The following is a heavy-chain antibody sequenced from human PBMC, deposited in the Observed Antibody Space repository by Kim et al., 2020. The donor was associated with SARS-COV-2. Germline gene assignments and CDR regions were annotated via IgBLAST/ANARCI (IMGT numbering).Heavy chain of an antibody. V-gene: IGHV4-59*01. J-gene: IGHJ4*02. Sequence: YNPSRKSRVTISVGPSKNQCSLKLSSVTAADTAVYYCARASSGWYPNFDYWGQGTLVTVSS. D-gene: IGHD6-19*01. CDR3: ARASSGWYPNFDY.